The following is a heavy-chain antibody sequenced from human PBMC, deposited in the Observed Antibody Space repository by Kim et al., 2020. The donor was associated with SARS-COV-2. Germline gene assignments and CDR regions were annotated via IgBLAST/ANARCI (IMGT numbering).Heavy chain of an antibody. CDR1: GYTFTGYY. D-gene: IGHD3-3*01. Sequence: ASVKVSCKASGYTFTGYYMHWVRQAPGQGLEWMGWINPNSGGTNYAQKFQGRVTMTRDTSISTAYMELSRLRSDDTAVYYCARAREDVLRFLEWLLPGYGMDVWGQGTTVTVSS. CDR2: INPNSGGT. J-gene: IGHJ6*02. CDR3: ARAREDVLRFLEWLLPGYGMDV. V-gene: IGHV1-2*02.